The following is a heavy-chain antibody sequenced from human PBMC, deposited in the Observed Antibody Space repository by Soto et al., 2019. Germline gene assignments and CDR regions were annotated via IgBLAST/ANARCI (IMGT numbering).Heavy chain of an antibody. D-gene: IGHD6-13*01. CDR3: AKDIAEVIAARSKSYGMDV. V-gene: IGHV3-23*01. J-gene: IGHJ6*02. Sequence: GGSLRLSCAASGFPFSSYAMSWVRQAPGKGLEWVPAISGNGAETSYAASVRGRFTISRDNAKNSLYLQMNSLRAEDTALYYCAKDIAEVIAARSKSYGMDVWGQGTTVTVSS. CDR1: GFPFSSYA. CDR2: ISGNGAET.